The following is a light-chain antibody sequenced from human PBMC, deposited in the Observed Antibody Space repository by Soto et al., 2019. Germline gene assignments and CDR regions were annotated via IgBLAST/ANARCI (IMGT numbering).Light chain of an antibody. CDR3: QQYDNWLRT. CDR1: QSVSSN. CDR2: GAS. J-gene: IGKJ2*01. V-gene: IGKV3-15*01. Sequence: EIVMTQSPATLYVSRAERATLSCRASQSVSSNLAWYQQKPGQAPRLLIYGASTRATGIPERFSGIGSGTEFTLTISSLQSEDLAFYYRQQYDNWLRTFGQGTKLEIK.